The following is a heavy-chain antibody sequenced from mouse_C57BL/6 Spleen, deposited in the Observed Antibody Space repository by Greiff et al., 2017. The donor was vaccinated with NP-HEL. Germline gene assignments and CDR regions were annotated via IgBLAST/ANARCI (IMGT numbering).Heavy chain of an antibody. D-gene: IGHD2-1*01. V-gene: IGHV10-1*01. Sequence: EVNVVESGGGLVQPKGSLKLSCAASGFSFNTYAMNWVRQAPGKGLEWVARIRSKSNNYATYYADSVKDRFTISRDDSESMLYLQMNNLKTEDTAMYYCVRHGGNYPHWYFDVWGTGTTVTVSS. CDR1: GFSFNTYA. CDR2: IRSKSNNYAT. J-gene: IGHJ1*03. CDR3: VRHGGNYPHWYFDV.